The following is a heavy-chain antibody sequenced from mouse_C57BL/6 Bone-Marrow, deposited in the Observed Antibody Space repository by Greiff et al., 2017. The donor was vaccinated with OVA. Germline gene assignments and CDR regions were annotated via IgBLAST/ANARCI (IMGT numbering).Heavy chain of an antibody. CDR3: ARYPDISYGSSSAWFAY. J-gene: IGHJ3*01. D-gene: IGHD1-1*01. V-gene: IGHV14-2*01. CDR1: GFNIKDYY. Sequence: EVQVVESGAELVKPGASVKLSCTASGFNIKDYYMHWVKQRTEQGLEWIGRIDPEDGETKYAPKFQGKATITADTSSNTAYLQLSSLTSEDTAVYYCARYPDISYGSSSAWFAYWGQGTLVTVSA. CDR2: IDPEDGET.